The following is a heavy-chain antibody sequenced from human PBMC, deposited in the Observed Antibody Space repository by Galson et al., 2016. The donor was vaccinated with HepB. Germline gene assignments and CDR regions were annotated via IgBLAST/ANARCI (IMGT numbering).Heavy chain of an antibody. V-gene: IGHV3-74*01. D-gene: IGHD1-1*01. Sequence: SLRLSCAASGFSFSSYWMHWVRQAPGKGLVWVSRINSDGSSTNYADSVKGRFTISRDNAKNTLCLQMNSLGAEDTAMYYCVRSEGATSTRALDYWGQGTLVTVSS. CDR2: INSDGSST. J-gene: IGHJ4*02. CDR1: GFSFSSYW. CDR3: VRSEGATSTRALDY.